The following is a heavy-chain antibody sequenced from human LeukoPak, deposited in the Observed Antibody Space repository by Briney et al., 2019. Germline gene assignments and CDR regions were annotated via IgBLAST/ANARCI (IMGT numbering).Heavy chain of an antibody. V-gene: IGHV4-59*01. D-gene: IGHD3-22*01. Sequence: KPSETLSLTCTVSGGSISSYYWSWTRQPPGKGLEWIGYIYYSGSTNYNPSLKSRVTISVDTSKNQFSLKLSSVTAADTAVYYCARGLGYYYDSSGYYADYWGQGTLVTVSS. J-gene: IGHJ4*02. CDR2: IYYSGST. CDR1: GGSISSYY. CDR3: ARGLGYYYDSSGYYADY.